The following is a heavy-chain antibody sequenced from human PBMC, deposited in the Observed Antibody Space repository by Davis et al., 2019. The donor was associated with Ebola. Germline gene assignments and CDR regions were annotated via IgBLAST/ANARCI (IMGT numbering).Heavy chain of an antibody. CDR2: ISSSSSTI. J-gene: IGHJ4*02. CDR1: GFTFSSYS. Sequence: PGGSLRLSCAASGFTFSSYSMNWVRQAPGKGLEWVSYISSSSSTIYYADSVKGRFTISRDNAKNSLYLQMNSLKTEDTAVYYCTTDWYYDFWSGYYNYDYWGQGTLVTVFS. V-gene: IGHV3-48*04. D-gene: IGHD3-3*01. CDR3: TTDWYYDFWSGYYNYDY.